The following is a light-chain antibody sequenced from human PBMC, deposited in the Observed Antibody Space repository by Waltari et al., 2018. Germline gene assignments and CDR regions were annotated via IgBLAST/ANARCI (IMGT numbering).Light chain of an antibody. CDR1: SSNLGSNP. Sequence: QSVLTQPPSASGTPGQRVTISCSGSSSNLGSNPVSWYQQLPGTAPKPLISNNHHRPSGVPDRFSGSKSGTSASLAISGLQSEDEADYCCAAWDDRLNGPVFGGGTKLTVL. CDR2: NNH. J-gene: IGLJ2*01. V-gene: IGLV1-44*01. CDR3: AAWDDRLNGPV.